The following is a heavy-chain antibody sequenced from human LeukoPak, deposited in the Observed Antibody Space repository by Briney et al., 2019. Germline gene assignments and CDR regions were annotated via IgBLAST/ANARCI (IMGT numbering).Heavy chain of an antibody. CDR3: ARASYSYDINGWVPFDY. CDR1: GDSISSGDYY. CDR2: IYTSGST. V-gene: IGHV4-61*02. D-gene: IGHD3-22*01. Sequence: SETLSLTCTVSGDSISSGDYYWSWIRQPAGKGLEWIGRIYTSGSTNYNPSLKSRVTISGDTSKNQFSLRLSSVTAADTAVYYCARASYSYDINGWVPFDYWGQGTLVTVSS. J-gene: IGHJ4*02.